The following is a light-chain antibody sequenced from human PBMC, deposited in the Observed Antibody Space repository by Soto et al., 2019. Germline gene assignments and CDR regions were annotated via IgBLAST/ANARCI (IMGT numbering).Light chain of an antibody. CDR2: KAS. V-gene: IGKV1-5*03. CDR1: ESISGW. CDR3: QQYNSYPRT. Sequence: EIQMTQSPSTLSASVGDRVTITCRASESISGWLAWYQQKPGKAPKLVIFKASTLESGVPSRFSGSGSGTEFTLSISSLQPDDFAIYYYQQYNSYPRTFGQGTKVEIK. J-gene: IGKJ1*01.